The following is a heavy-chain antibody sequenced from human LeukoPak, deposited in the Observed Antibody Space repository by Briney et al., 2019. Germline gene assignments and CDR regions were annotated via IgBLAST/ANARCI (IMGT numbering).Heavy chain of an antibody. CDR1: GFVFNTYW. V-gene: IGHV3-74*03. J-gene: IGHJ5*02. CDR3: ARDTGEMFDP. D-gene: IGHD3-16*01. Sequence: PGGSLRLSCTASGFVFNTYWMHWICQAPGKGLVWVAFISADGTATKYADSVKGRLTISRDNAKNTLYLQMNSLRVDDTAFYYCARDTGEMFDPWGQGTLVTVSS. CDR2: ISADGTAT.